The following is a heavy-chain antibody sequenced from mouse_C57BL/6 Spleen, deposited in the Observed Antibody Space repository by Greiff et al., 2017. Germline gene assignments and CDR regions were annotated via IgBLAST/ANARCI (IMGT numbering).Heavy chain of an antibody. V-gene: IGHV1-50*01. CDR2: IDPSDSYT. D-gene: IGHD2-4*01. CDR1: GYTFTSYW. Sequence: VKLQQPGAELVKPGASVKLSCKASGYTFTSYWMQWVKQRPGQGLEWIGEIDPSDSYTNYNQKFKGKATLTVDTSSSTAYMQLSSLTSEDSAVYYCARWGYDYPYYFDYWGQGTTLTVSS. J-gene: IGHJ2*01. CDR3: ARWGYDYPYYFDY.